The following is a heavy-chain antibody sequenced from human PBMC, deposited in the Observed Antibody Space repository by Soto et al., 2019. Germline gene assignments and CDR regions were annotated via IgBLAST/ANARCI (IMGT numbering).Heavy chain of an antibody. CDR2: IYHSGST. CDR1: GGSISSSNW. CDR3: ARRPGARIAAHGPFDY. V-gene: IGHV4-4*02. J-gene: IGHJ4*02. D-gene: IGHD6-13*01. Sequence: SETLSLTCAVSGGSISSSNWWSWVRQPPGKGLEWIGEIYHSGSTNYNPSLKSRVTISVDKSKNQFSLKLSSVTAADTAVYYCARRPGARIAAHGPFDYWGQGTLVTVSS.